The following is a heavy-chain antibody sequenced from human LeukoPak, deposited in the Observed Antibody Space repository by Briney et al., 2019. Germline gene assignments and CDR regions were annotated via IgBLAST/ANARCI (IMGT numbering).Heavy chain of an antibody. D-gene: IGHD3-10*01. J-gene: IGHJ6*04. V-gene: IGHV1-2*04. CDR3: ARAVVRGVHYYGMDV. CDR2: INPNSGGT. Sequence: ASVKVSCKASGYTFTGYYMHWVRQAPGQGLEWMGWINPNSGGTNYAQKFQGWVTMTRDTSISTGYMELSRLRSDDTAVYYCARAVVRGVHYYGMDVWGKGTTVTVSS. CDR1: GYTFTGYY.